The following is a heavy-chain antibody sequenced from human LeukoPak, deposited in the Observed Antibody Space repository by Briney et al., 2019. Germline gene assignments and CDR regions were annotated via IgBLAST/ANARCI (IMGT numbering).Heavy chain of an antibody. J-gene: IGHJ5*02. CDR2: IYYSGST. V-gene: IGHV4-59*01. D-gene: IGHD6-13*01. Sequence: SETLSLTCTVSGGSISSYYWSWIRQPPGKGLEWIGYIYYSGSTNYNPSLKSRVTISVDTSKNQFSLKLSSVTAADTAVYYCASRIAAADPPNWFDPWGQGTLVTVSS. CDR3: ASRIAAADPPNWFDP. CDR1: GGSISSYY.